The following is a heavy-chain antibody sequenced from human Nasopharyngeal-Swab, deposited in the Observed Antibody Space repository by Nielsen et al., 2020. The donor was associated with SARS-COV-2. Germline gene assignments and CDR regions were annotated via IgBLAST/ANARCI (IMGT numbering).Heavy chain of an antibody. CDR3: ARVAGPYDSSGYQEEYFQH. D-gene: IGHD3-22*01. Sequence: GESLKISCAASGFTFSSYAMHWVRQAPGKGLEWVAVISYDGSNKYYADSVKGRFTISRDNSKNTLYLQMNSLRAEDTAVYYCARVAGPYDSSGYQEEYFQHWGQGTLVTVSS. J-gene: IGHJ1*01. CDR2: ISYDGSNK. CDR1: GFTFSSYA. V-gene: IGHV3-30-3*01.